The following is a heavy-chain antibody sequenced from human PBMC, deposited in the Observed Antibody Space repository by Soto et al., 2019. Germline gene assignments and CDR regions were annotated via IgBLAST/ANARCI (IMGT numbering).Heavy chain of an antibody. J-gene: IGHJ3*02. CDR3: ARDAPPLEDIVLMVYPGAVAVAGTDAFDI. V-gene: IGHV1-18*01. D-gene: IGHD2-8*01. Sequence: QVQLVQSGAEVKKPGASVKVSCKASGYTFTSYGVSWVRQAPGHGLEWVGWISAYNGNTKNAQNLQGRVTLTSDTSTSTAYMELTSLRSDDTAVYYCARDAPPLEDIVLMVYPGAVAVAGTDAFDIWGQGTMVTVSS. CDR2: ISAYNGNT. CDR1: GYTFTSYG.